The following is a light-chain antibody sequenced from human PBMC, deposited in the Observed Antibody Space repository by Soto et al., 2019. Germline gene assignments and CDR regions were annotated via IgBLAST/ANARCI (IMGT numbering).Light chain of an antibody. CDR3: QQYNDWPLLT. V-gene: IGKV3-15*01. CDR1: QSVSSN. Sequence: EIVMTQSPATLSVSPGDTATLSCRASQSVSSNLAWYQQKPGQAPRLLIYGASTRAAGFPARFSGGGSGTEFTLTISSLQSEDFAVYYCQQYNDWPLLTFGQGTRLEIK. CDR2: GAS. J-gene: IGKJ5*01.